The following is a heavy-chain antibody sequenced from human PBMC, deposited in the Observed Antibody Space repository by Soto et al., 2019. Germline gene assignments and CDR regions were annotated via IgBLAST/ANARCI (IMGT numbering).Heavy chain of an antibody. CDR3: AMTVIAPSPYLDH. Sequence: QVQLQESGPGLVKPSETLSLTCSVSGDSISRKYWSWLRQPAGGGLEWIGRIYTTGATNYTSSLKCRVSMSVDTSKNQFSLRLTSVTAADTAVYFCAMTVIAPSPYLDHWGQGLLVTVSS. V-gene: IGHV4-4*07. J-gene: IGHJ4*02. CDR1: GDSISRKY. CDR2: IYTTGAT. D-gene: IGHD4-17*01.